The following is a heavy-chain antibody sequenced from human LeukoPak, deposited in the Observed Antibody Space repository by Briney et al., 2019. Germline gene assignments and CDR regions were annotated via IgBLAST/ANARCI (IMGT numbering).Heavy chain of an antibody. CDR1: GFTFSSYG. CDR2: ISYDGSNK. V-gene: IGHV3-30*18. J-gene: IGHJ6*03. Sequence: GGSLRLSCAASGFTFSSYGMHWVRQAPGKGLEWVAVISYDGSNKYYADSVKGRFTISRDNSKNTLYLQMNSLRAEDTAVYYCAKDNLRAAAAEYYYYYYMDVWGKGTTVTVSS. D-gene: IGHD6-13*01. CDR3: AKDNLRAAAAEYYYYYYMDV.